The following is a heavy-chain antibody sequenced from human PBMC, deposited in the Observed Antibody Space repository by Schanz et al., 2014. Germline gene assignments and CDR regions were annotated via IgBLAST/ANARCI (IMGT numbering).Heavy chain of an antibody. Sequence: EVQLLESGGGLVQPGGSLRLSCAASGFTFSSHWMHWVRQDPGKGLVWVARINSVGSNTDYADSVTGRFTISRDNAKNTLYLQMNTLRAEDTAVYYCARKMKLGVYGGKGHDSLDFWGQGTMVTVSS. V-gene: IGHV3-74*02. D-gene: IGHD4-17*01. CDR1: GFTFSSHW. CDR2: INSVGSNT. J-gene: IGHJ3*01. CDR3: ARKMKLGVYGGKGHDSLDF.